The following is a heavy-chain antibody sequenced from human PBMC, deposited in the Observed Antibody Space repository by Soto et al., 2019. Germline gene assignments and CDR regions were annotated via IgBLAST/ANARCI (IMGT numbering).Heavy chain of an antibody. Sequence: QVQLVQSGAEVKKPGASVKVSCKASGYTFTGYYMHWVRQAPGQGLEWMGWINPNSGGTNYAQKFQGWVTMTRDTSISTAYMELSRLRSDDTVVYYCARECSGGSCPLADAFDIWGQGTMVTVSS. CDR2: INPNSGGT. CDR3: ARECSGGSCPLADAFDI. J-gene: IGHJ3*02. V-gene: IGHV1-2*04. D-gene: IGHD2-15*01. CDR1: GYTFTGYY.